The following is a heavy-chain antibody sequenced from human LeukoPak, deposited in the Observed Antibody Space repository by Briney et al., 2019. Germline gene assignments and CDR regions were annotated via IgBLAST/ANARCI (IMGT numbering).Heavy chain of an antibody. Sequence: KTGGSLRLSCAASGFTFGSYGMNWVRQAPGKGLEWVSSISSSSSYIYYADSVKGRFTISRDNAKNSLFLQMHSLRAEDTAFYYCARPRGGYSYAYDAFDIWGQGTMVTVSS. CDR3: ARPRGGYSYAYDAFDI. CDR2: ISSSSSYI. V-gene: IGHV3-21*01. CDR1: GFTFGSYG. J-gene: IGHJ3*02. D-gene: IGHD5-18*01.